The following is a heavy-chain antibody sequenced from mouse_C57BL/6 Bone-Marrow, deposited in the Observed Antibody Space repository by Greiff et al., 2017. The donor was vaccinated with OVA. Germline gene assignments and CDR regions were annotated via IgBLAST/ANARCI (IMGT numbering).Heavy chain of an antibody. CDR2: IYPGSGST. CDR3: ARNSNYVYAMDY. CDR1: GYTFTSYW. J-gene: IGHJ4*01. D-gene: IGHD2-5*01. Sequence: VKLQQPGAELVKPGASVKMSCKASGYTFTSYWITWVKQRPGQGLEWIGDIYPGSGSTNYNEKFKSKATLTVDTSSSTAYMQLSSLTSEDSAVYYCARNSNYVYAMDYWGQGTSVTVSS. V-gene: IGHV1-55*01.